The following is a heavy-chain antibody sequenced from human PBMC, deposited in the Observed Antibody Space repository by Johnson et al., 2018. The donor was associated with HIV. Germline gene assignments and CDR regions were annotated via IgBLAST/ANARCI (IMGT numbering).Heavy chain of an antibody. Sequence: QVQLVESGGGLVKPGGSLRLSCAASGFTFSDYYMSWIRQAPGKGLEWVSYITSSGTSSYYADSGKGRLTISRDNAKNSLYLQMNSLRAEDTAVYFCARAINDAFDIWGQGTMVTVSP. J-gene: IGHJ3*02. V-gene: IGHV3-11*04. CDR3: ARAINDAFDI. CDR2: ITSSGTSS. CDR1: GFTFSDYY.